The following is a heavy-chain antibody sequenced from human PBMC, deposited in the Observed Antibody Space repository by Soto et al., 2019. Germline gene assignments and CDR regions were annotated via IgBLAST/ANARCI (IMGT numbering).Heavy chain of an antibody. CDR1: GGSFSGYY. D-gene: IGHD2-2*01. Sequence: SETLSLTCAVYGGSFSGYYWSWIRQPPGKGLEWIGEINHSGSTNYNPSLKSRVTISVDTSKNQFSLKLSSVTAADTAVYYCARGLTRLGYCSSTSCYRSKSRENWFDPWGQGTLVTVSS. CDR2: INHSGST. CDR3: ARGLTRLGYCSSTSCYRSKSRENWFDP. J-gene: IGHJ5*02. V-gene: IGHV4-34*01.